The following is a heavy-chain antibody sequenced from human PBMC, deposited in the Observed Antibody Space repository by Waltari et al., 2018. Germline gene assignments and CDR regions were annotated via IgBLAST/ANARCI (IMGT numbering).Heavy chain of an antibody. V-gene: IGHV4-59*01. Sequence: QVQLRESGPSLLKPSETLSLICTVSGGCISGFYWSWVRQPPGKGLDWIGYIYYTGSTNFNPSLKSRVTMSVDTSKNQFSLKLSSVTAADTAFYYCARGGGGDWEWFDPWGQGTLVTVSS. J-gene: IGHJ5*02. D-gene: IGHD2-21*02. CDR2: IYYTGST. CDR3: ARGGGGDWEWFDP. CDR1: GGCISGFY.